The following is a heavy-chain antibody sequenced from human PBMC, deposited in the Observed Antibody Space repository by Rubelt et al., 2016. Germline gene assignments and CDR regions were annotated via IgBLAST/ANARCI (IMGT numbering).Heavy chain of an antibody. J-gene: IGHJ4*02. CDR2: IYYSGST. CDR3: ARHREYSSSFYYFDY. CDR1: GGSISSYY. D-gene: IGHD6-6*01. V-gene: IGHV4-59*08. Sequence: QVQLQESGPGLVKPSETLSLTCTVSGGSISSYYWSWIRQPPGKGLEWIGYIYYSGSTNYNPSLKSRVTISVDTSKNQFALKLSSVTAADTAVYYCARHREYSSSFYYFDYWGQGTLVTVSS.